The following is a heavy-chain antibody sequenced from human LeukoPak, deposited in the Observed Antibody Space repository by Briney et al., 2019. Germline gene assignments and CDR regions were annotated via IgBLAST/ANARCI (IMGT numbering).Heavy chain of an antibody. CDR3: AGRGGSYSPFDP. J-gene: IGHJ5*02. D-gene: IGHD1-26*01. Sequence: GGSLRLSCAASGFTFDDYAMHWVRQAPGKGLEWVSGISWNSGSIGYADSVKGRFTISRDNAKNSLYLQMNSLRAEDTAVYYCAGRGGSYSPFDPWGQGTLVTVSS. CDR2: ISWNSGSI. CDR1: GFTFDDYA. V-gene: IGHV3-9*01.